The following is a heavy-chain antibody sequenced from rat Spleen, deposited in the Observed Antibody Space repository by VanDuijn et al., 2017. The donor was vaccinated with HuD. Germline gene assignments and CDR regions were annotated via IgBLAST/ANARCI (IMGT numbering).Heavy chain of an antibody. V-gene: IGHV5-22*01. CDR3: ARRGRYGYTYDYVMDA. J-gene: IGHJ4*01. CDR2: ITYEGSST. Sequence: EVQLVESGGGLVQPGRSLKLSCAASGFTFSEYYMAWVRQAPKKGLEWVASITYEGSSTYYRDSVKGRFTISRDNAKSTLYLQMDSLRSEDTATYYWARRGRYGYTYDYVMDAWGQGASVTVSS. D-gene: IGHD1-9*01. CDR1: GFTFSEYY.